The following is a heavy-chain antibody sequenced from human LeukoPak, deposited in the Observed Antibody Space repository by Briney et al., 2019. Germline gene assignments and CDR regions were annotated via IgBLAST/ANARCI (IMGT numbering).Heavy chain of an antibody. J-gene: IGHJ4*02. CDR2: INPKSGGT. D-gene: IGHD6-6*01. CDR3: ARADDSSSGYFDY. V-gene: IGHV1-2*02. CDR1: GYSFTGYY. Sequence: ASVKVSCKASGYSFTGYYLDWVRQAPGQGLEWMGWINPKSGGTNYAQKFPGGVTMTRDTSISTAYMELSSLRSDDTAIYYCARADDSSSGYFDYWGQGTLVTVSS.